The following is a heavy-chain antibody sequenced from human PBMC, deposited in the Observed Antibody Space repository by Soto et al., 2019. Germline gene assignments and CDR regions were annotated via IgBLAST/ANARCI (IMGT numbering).Heavy chain of an antibody. CDR1: GGSISSSSYY. D-gene: IGHD6-13*01. Sequence: QLQLQESGPGLVKPSETLSLTCTVSGGSISSSSYYRGWIRQPPGKGLEWIGRIYYSGSTYYNPSLKSRVTISVDTSNNHFSLKLSSVTAADTAVYYGARLRQGLAAAGRYCYYYMDVWGKGTTVTVSS. V-gene: IGHV4-39*02. CDR3: ARLRQGLAAAGRYCYYYMDV. CDR2: IYYSGST. J-gene: IGHJ6*03.